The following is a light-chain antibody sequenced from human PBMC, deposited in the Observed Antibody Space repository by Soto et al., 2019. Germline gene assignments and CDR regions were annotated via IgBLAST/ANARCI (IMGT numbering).Light chain of an antibody. CDR3: QYYGSSTGFA. CDR2: GAS. J-gene: IGKJ3*01. Sequence: EIVLTQSPGTLSLSAGERATLSCRASQSVASSALVWYQHKPGQAPRLLIFGASNRPTGIPDRFSGSGSGTDFTLTITRLEPEDFAVYYCQYYGSSTGFAFGPGTRVDI. CDR1: QSVASSA. V-gene: IGKV3-20*01.